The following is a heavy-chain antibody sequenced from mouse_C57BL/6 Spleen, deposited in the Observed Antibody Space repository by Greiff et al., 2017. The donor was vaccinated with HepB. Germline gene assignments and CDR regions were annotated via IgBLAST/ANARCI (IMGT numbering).Heavy chain of an antibody. CDR2: IDPSDSYT. V-gene: IGHV1-59*01. CDR1: GYTFTSYW. D-gene: IGHD3-2*02. Sequence: QVQLQQPGAELVRPGTSVKLSCKASGYTFTSYWMHWVKQRPGQGLEWIGVIDPSDSYTNYNQKFKGKATLPVDTSSSTAYMQLSSLTSEDAAVYYCARHSGYVWYYAMDYWGQGTSVTVSS. CDR3: ARHSGYVWYYAMDY. J-gene: IGHJ4*01.